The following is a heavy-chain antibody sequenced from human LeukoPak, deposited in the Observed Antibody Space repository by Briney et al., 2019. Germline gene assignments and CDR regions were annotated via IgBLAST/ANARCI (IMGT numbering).Heavy chain of an antibody. V-gene: IGHV3-43*02. CDR3: AKDTASSV. CDR1: GFTFDDYA. CDR2: ISGHGGGT. J-gene: IGHJ1*01. D-gene: IGHD6-25*01. Sequence: GGSLRLSCAASGFTFDDYAMHCVRQAPGKGLEWVSLISGHGGGTYYADSVKGRFTISRDNSKNSLYLQMNSLRTEDTAFYYCAKDTASSVWGQGTLVTVSS.